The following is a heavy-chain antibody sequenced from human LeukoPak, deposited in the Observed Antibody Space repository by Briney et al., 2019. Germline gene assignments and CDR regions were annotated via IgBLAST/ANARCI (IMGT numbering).Heavy chain of an antibody. D-gene: IGHD2-8*01. Sequence: GGSLRLSCAASGFTFSSYAMSWVRQAPGRGLEWVSVISGNGANTYCADSVKGRFTISRDNSKNTLFLQMNSLRAEDTGVYYCAKVVALRVYAPGYWGQGTLVTVSS. CDR1: GFTFSSYA. CDR3: AKVVALRVYAPGY. V-gene: IGHV3-23*01. CDR2: ISGNGANT. J-gene: IGHJ4*02.